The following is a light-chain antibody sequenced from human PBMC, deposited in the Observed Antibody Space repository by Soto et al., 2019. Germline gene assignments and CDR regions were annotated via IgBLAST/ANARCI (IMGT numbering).Light chain of an antibody. J-gene: IGKJ4*01. CDR1: QSISSY. CDR3: QQSYSTPRST. Sequence: DIQMTQSPSSLSASVGDRVTIICRASQSISSYLNWYQQKPGKAPKLLIYAASSLQSGVPSRFSGSGSGTDFTLTISSLQPEDFATYYCQQSYSTPRSTFGGGTKVEIK. V-gene: IGKV1-39*01. CDR2: AAS.